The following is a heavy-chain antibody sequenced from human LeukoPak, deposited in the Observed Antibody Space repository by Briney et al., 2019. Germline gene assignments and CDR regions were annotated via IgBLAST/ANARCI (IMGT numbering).Heavy chain of an antibody. Sequence: GASVKVSCKASGYTFTSYYMHWVRQAPGQGLEWMGIINPSGGSTSYAQKFQGRVTMTRDTSTSTVYMELSSLRSEDTAVYYCARDGPPVTTQYYYYYYGMDVWGQGTTVTVSS. D-gene: IGHD4-17*01. CDR2: INPSGGST. CDR1: GYTFTSYY. CDR3: ARDGPPVTTQYYYYYYGMDV. V-gene: IGHV1-46*01. J-gene: IGHJ6*02.